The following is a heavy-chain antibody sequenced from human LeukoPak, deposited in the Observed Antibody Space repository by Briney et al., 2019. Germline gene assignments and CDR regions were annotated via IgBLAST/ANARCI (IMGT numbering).Heavy chain of an antibody. Sequence: SEALSLTCAVSGGSISSSNWWSWVRQPPGKGLEWIGEIYHSGSTNYNPSLKSRVTISVDKSKNQFSLKLSSVTAADTAVYYCARRSGGSGWYRNYYYYSGMDVWGQGITVTVSS. CDR3: ARRSGGSGWYRNYYYYSGMDV. CDR1: GGSISSSNW. D-gene: IGHD6-19*01. J-gene: IGHJ6*02. V-gene: IGHV4-4*02. CDR2: IYHSGST.